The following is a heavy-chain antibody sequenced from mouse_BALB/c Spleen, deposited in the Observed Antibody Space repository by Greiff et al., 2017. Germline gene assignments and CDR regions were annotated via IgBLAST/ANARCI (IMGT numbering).Heavy chain of an antibody. CDR2: ISSGGSYT. Sequence: EVQGVESGGGLVKPGGSLKLSCAASGFTFSSYAMSWVRQTPEKRLEWVATISSGGSYTYYPDSVKGRFTISRDNAKNTLYLQMSSLRSEDTAMYYCARHAGLDYWGQGTTLTVSS. D-gene: IGHD3-3*01. V-gene: IGHV5-9-3*01. CDR1: GFTFSSYA. J-gene: IGHJ2*01. CDR3: ARHAGLDY.